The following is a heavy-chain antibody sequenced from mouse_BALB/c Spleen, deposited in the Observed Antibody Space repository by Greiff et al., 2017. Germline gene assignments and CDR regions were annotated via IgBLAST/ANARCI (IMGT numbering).Heavy chain of an antibody. CDR1: GYTFTSYT. Sequence: VQLQESGAELARPGASVKMSCKASGYTFTSYTMHWVKQRPGQGLEWIGYINPSSGYTNYNQKFKDKATLTADKSSSTAYMQLSSLTSEDSAVYYCARRGSSGSYAMDYWGQGTSVTVSS. D-gene: IGHD3-1*01. CDR2: INPSSGYT. V-gene: IGHV1-4*01. J-gene: IGHJ4*01. CDR3: ARRGSSGSYAMDY.